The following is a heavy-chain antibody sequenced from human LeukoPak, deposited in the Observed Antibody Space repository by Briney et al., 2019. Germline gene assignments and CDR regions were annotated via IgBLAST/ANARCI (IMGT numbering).Heavy chain of an antibody. V-gene: IGHV3-30*04. CDR3: ARDWEGYVLDY. CDR1: GFTFSSYA. Sequence: GGSLRLSCAASGFTFSSYAMHWVRQAPGKGLEWVAVISYDGSNKYYADSVKGRFTISRDNSKNTLYLQMNSLRAEDTAVYYCARDWEGYVLDYWGQGTLVTVSS. CDR2: ISYDGSNK. D-gene: IGHD5-12*01. J-gene: IGHJ4*02.